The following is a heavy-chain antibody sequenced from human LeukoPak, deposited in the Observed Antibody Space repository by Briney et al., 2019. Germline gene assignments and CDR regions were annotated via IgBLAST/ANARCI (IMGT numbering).Heavy chain of an antibody. V-gene: IGHV3-30*18. D-gene: IGHD1-20*01. CDR2: ISYDGSNK. CDR1: RFTFSNYG. CDR3: AKTGNYNWNGFDY. J-gene: IGHJ4*02. Sequence: GGSLRLSCAASRFTFSNYGMHWVRQAPGKGLEWVAIISYDGSNKYYADSVKGRFTISRDSSKNTLYLQMNSLRVEDSAVYYCAKTGNYNWNGFDYWGQGTLVTVSS.